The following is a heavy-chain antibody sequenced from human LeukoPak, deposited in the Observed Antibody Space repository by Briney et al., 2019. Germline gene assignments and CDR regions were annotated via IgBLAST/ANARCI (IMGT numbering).Heavy chain of an antibody. V-gene: IGHV3-15*01. CDR2: IKSKTDGGTT. D-gene: IGHD4-23*01. J-gene: IGHJ4*02. Sequence: GGSHRLSCAASGFTFSNAWMSWVRQAPGKGLEWVGRIKSKTDGGTTDYAAPVKGRFTISRDDSKNTLYLQMNSLKTEDTAVYYCTTEPLYYFLSYGGNSPLDYWGQGTLVTVSS. CDR3: TTEPLYYFLSYGGNSPLDY. CDR1: GFTFSNAW.